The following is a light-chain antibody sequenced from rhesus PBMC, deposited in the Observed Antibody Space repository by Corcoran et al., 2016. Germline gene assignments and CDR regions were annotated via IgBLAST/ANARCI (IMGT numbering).Light chain of an antibody. V-gene: IGKV3S9*01. CDR2: DAS. J-gene: IGKJ3*01. Sequence: EIVMTQSPATLSLSPGERATLSCRASQSVSSYVSWYQQKPDQAPRLLTYDASSRATGIPDRISGRWSGTDFTLIISSLEPEDVGVYYGQQYNEWNTFGPVTKLDIK. CDR3: QQYNEWNT. CDR1: QSVSSY.